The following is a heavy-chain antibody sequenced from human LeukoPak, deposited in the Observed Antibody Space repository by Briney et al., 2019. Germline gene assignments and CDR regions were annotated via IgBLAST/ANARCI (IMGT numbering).Heavy chain of an antibody. D-gene: IGHD1-14*01. CDR3: AKATGYLL. Sequence: PGGSLRLSCAASGFTVSSNYMSWVRQAPGKGLEWVSAISGSGGSTYYADSVKGRFTISRDDSEDTLYLQMNSLRAEDTAVYYCAKATGYLLWGQGTLVTVSS. V-gene: IGHV3-23*01. CDR1: GFTVSSNY. J-gene: IGHJ4*02. CDR2: ISGSGGST.